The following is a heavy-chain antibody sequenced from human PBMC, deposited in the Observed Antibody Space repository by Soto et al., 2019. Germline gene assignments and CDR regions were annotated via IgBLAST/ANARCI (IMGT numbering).Heavy chain of an antibody. CDR2: ISWNSRSI. Sequence: EVQLVESGGSWEQPGRSLRLSCAASGFTFEDYAMHWVRQAPGKGLEWVSGISWNSRSIGYADSVKGRFIISRDNAKNSLYLQMNSLRGEDTALYYCVKDTGYSNGYFWGQGTLVTVSS. D-gene: IGHD5-18*01. J-gene: IGHJ4*02. V-gene: IGHV3-9*01. CDR1: GFTFEDYA. CDR3: VKDTGYSNGYF.